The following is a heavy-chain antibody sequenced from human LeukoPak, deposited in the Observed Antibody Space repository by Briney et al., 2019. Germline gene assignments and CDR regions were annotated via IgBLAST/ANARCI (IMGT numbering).Heavy chain of an antibody. CDR1: GYTFTIYP. Sequence: ASVKVSCKTSGYTFTIYPLHWVRQAPGQRLEWMGWINTDKGNTKYSEEFQGRVTITRDTFASTTHMELSSLRSEDTAVYYCARDVRRSDSGYAMFDYWGQGTLVTVSS. V-gene: IGHV1-3*04. J-gene: IGHJ4*02. D-gene: IGHD5-12*01. CDR2: INTDKGNT. CDR3: ARDVRRSDSGYAMFDY.